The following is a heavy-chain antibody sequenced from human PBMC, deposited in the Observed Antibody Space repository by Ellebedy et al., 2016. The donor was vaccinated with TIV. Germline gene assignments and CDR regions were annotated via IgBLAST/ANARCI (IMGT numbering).Heavy chain of an antibody. Sequence: AASVKVSCKASGYTFTSYAMHWVRQAPGQRLEWMGWINAGNGNTKYSQKFQGRVTMTTDTATSTAYMELRSLRSDDTAVYYCARLVGTMSPVLSKHFDHWGQGTLVTVSS. CDR3: ARLVGTMSPVLSKHFDH. J-gene: IGHJ4*02. D-gene: IGHD1-26*01. CDR2: INAGNGNT. V-gene: IGHV1-3*01. CDR1: GYTFTSYA.